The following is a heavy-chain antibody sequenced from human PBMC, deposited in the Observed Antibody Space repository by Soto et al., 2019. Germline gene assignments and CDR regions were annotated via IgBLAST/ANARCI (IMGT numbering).Heavy chain of an antibody. J-gene: IGHJ4*02. D-gene: IGHD3-22*01. Sequence: GGSLRLSCAASGFTFSSYGMHWVRQAPGKGLEWVAVIWYDGSNKYYADSVKGRFTISRDTSKNTLYLQMNSLRAEDTAVYYCARSVSDRLTNYYASRGYYRGLDYWGQGTLVTVSS. CDR1: GFTFSSYG. V-gene: IGHV3-33*01. CDR2: IWYDGSNK. CDR3: ARSVSDRLTNYYASRGYYRGLDY.